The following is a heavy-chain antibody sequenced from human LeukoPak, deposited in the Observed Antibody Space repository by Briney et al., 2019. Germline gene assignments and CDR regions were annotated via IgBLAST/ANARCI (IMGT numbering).Heavy chain of an antibody. V-gene: IGHV4-59*08. Sequence: SETLSLTCTVSGGSISSYYWSWIRQPPGKGLEWIGYIYYSGSTNYNPSLKSRVTISVDTSKNQFSLKLSSVTAADTAVYYCASGTSGSYWGYYYYYMDVWGKGTTVTISS. CDR1: GGSISSYY. CDR2: IYYSGST. D-gene: IGHD1-26*01. J-gene: IGHJ6*03. CDR3: ASGTSGSYWGYYYYYMDV.